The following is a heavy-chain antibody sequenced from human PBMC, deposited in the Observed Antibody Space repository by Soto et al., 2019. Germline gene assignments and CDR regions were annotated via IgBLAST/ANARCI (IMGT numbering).Heavy chain of an antibody. V-gene: IGHV4-39*01. CDR3: ARQSQDFWSGYYMRD. Sequence: QLQLQESGPGLEKPSETLSLTCTVSGGSISSSSYYWGWIRQPPGKGLEWIGSIYYSGSTYYNPSLKSRVTISVDTSKNQFSLKLSSVTAADTAVYYCARQSQDFWSGYYMRDWGQGTLVTVSS. CDR1: GGSISSSSYY. J-gene: IGHJ4*02. CDR2: IYYSGST. D-gene: IGHD3-3*01.